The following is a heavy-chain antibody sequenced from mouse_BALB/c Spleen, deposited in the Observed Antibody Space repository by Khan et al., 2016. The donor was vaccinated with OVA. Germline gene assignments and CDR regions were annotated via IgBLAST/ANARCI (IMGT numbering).Heavy chain of an antibody. D-gene: IGHD1-1*02. Sequence: EVQLQESGPGLVKPSQSLSLTCTVTGYSITSDYAWNWIRQFPGNKLEWMGFISYSGNTSYNPSLKSRFSITRDTSKNQFFLQLNSVTTEDTATYYYSRVYGGHFTYWGQGTSVTVSS. J-gene: IGHJ2*02. CDR3: SRVYGGHFTY. CDR2: ISYSGNT. CDR1: GYSITSDYA. V-gene: IGHV3-2*02.